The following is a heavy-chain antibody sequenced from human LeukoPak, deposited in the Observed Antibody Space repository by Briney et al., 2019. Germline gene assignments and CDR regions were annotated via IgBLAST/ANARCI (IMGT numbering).Heavy chain of an antibody. CDR1: GYTFTSYD. CDR2: MNPNSGNT. D-gene: IGHD5-18*01. V-gene: IGHV1-8*03. CDR3: ARAKRGYSYGYWYYYYYYMDV. Sequence: GASVKVSCKASGYTFTSYDINWVRQATGQGLELMGWMNPNSGNTGYAQKFQGRVTITRNTSISTAYMELSSLRSEDTAVYYCARAKRGYSYGYWYYYYYYMDVWGKGTTVTVSS. J-gene: IGHJ6*03.